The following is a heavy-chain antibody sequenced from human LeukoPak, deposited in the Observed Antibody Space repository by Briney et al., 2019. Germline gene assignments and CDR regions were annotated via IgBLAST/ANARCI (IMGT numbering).Heavy chain of an antibody. D-gene: IGHD6-13*01. Sequence: SETLSLTCTVSGDSISNYYWSWIRQPAGKGLEWIGSIFQSGPTYYNPSLKSRVTISVDTSKNQLSLKLSTVTAADTAVYYCARRRGMGDFDYWGQGALVTVSS. CDR3: ARRRGMGDFDY. V-gene: IGHV4-4*07. J-gene: IGHJ4*02. CDR2: IFQSGPT. CDR1: GDSISNYY.